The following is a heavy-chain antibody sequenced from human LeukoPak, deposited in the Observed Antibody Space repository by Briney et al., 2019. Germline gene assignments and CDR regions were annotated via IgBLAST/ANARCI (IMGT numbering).Heavy chain of an antibody. V-gene: IGHV3-23*01. J-gene: IGHJ6*02. D-gene: IGHD1-14*01. Sequence: GGSLRLSCAASGFTFSSYAMSWVRQAPGKGLEWVSAISGSGGSTYYADSVKGRFTISRDSSKNTLYLQMNSLRAEDTAVYYCAKVSGGGLYYDGMDVWSQGTTVTVSS. CDR2: ISGSGGST. CDR1: GFTFSSYA. CDR3: AKVSGGGLYYDGMDV.